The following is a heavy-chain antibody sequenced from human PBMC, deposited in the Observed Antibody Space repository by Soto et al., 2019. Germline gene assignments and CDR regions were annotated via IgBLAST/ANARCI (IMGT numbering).Heavy chain of an antibody. CDR2: INNDGSDT. V-gene: IGHV3-74*01. CDR1: GFTFRYDW. CDR3: GSLFEF. J-gene: IGHJ4*02. Sequence: EVHLVESGGGLVQPGGSLRLSCAASGFTFRYDWLHWVRQVPGRGPVWVSGINNDGSDTFYADFVEGRFTISRDNAKNTVYLQMDSLRAEDTAVYYCGSLFEFWGQGTLVTVPS.